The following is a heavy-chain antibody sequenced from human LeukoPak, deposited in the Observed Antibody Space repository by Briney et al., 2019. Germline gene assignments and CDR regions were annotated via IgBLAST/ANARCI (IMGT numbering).Heavy chain of an antibody. D-gene: IGHD5-18*01. CDR3: AKRGGYDYGSHFDY. Sequence: GGSLRLSCTTSGFTFSTYGMAWVRQAPGKGLEWVSSISGSGANTNYADSVKGRLTISRDSSNNTLYLHLDNLRAEDTAVHFCAKRGGYDYGSHFDYWGQGTLVTVSS. J-gene: IGHJ4*02. CDR2: ISGSGANT. V-gene: IGHV3-23*01. CDR1: GFTFSTYG.